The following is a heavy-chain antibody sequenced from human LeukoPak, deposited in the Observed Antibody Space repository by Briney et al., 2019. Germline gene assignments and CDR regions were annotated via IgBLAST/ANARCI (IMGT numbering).Heavy chain of an antibody. CDR2: ISYSGST. J-gene: IGHJ4*02. D-gene: IGHD1-26*01. V-gene: IGHV4-59*12. CDR3: SREEKVGELLADF. CDR1: GGSISPYF. Sequence: PSETLSLTCTVSGGSISPYFWSWIRQPPGRGLEWIAYISYSGSTNYNPPLKSRVTISVDTSKKQFSLKLSSVTAADTAVYYCSREEKVGELLADFWGQGTLVTVSS.